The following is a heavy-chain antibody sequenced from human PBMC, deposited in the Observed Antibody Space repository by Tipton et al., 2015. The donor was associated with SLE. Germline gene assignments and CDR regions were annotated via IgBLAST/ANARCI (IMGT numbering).Heavy chain of an antibody. CDR3: ARDPGTN. J-gene: IGHJ4*02. D-gene: IGHD1-26*01. V-gene: IGHV3-30*04. Sequence: SLRLSCAASGFTFSGFPMHWVRPAPGKGLEWVAVISFDGTNKDYGDSVRGRFTISRDNSKNTLFLQMNTLRLEDTAVYYCARDPGTNWGQGTLVTVSS. CDR2: ISFDGTNK. CDR1: GFTFSGFP.